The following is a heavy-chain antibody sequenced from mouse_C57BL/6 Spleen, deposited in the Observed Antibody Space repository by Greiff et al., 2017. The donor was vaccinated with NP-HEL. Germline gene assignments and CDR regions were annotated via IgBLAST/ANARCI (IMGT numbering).Heavy chain of an antibody. V-gene: IGHV1-55*01. CDR1: CSPFPLSF. D-gene: IGHD4-1*01. Sequence: QVQLQQPGAELVKPGPSVKMYFPCSCSPFPLSFLPFFPPIPLQGLEWIGDIYPGSGSTNYNEKFKSKATLTVDTSSSTAYMQLSSLTSEDSAVYYCARADWDENYYAMDYWGQGTSVTVSS. CDR3: ARADWDENYYAMDY. CDR2: IYPGSGST. J-gene: IGHJ4*01.